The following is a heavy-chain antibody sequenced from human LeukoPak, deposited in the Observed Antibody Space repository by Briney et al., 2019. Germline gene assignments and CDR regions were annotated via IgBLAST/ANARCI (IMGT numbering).Heavy chain of an antibody. CDR3: ARAGEGYSSSWYYFDY. D-gene: IGHD6-13*01. CDR1: GFTFSSYE. CDR2: ISSSGSTI. V-gene: IGHV3-48*03. J-gene: IGHJ4*02. Sequence: PGGPLRLSCAASGFTFSSYEMNWVRQAPGKGLEWVSYISSSGSTIYYADSVKGRFTISRDNAKNSLYLQMNSLRAEDTAVYYCARAGEGYSSSWYYFDYWGQGTLVTVSS.